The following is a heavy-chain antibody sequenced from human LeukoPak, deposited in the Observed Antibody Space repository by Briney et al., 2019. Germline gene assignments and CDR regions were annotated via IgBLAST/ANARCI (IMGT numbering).Heavy chain of an antibody. D-gene: IGHD2-15*01. CDR1: GGSISSYY. V-gene: IGHV4-59*01. CDR2: IYYSGST. Sequence: PSETLSLTCTVSGGSISSYYWSWIRQPPGKGLEWIGYIYYSGSTNYNPSLKSRVTISVDTSKNQFSLKLSSVTAADTAVYYCARDTLGYCSGGSCYYYMDVWGKGTTVTVSS. J-gene: IGHJ6*03. CDR3: ARDTLGYCSGGSCYYYMDV.